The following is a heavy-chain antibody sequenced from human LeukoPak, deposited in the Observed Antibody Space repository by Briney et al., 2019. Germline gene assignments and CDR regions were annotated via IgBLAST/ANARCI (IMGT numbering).Heavy chain of an antibody. CDR1: GFTFSSFG. CDR3: VKGSVATITRGYFDY. D-gene: IGHD5-12*01. CDR2: IGSGSSAT. J-gene: IGHJ4*02. V-gene: IGHV3-48*01. Sequence: GGSLRLSCTASGFTFSSFGMNWVRQAPGKGLEWVSYIGSGSSATYYADSVKGRFTVSRDNSKNTLYLQMSSLRAEDTAVYYCVKGSVATITRGYFDYWGQGTLVTVSS.